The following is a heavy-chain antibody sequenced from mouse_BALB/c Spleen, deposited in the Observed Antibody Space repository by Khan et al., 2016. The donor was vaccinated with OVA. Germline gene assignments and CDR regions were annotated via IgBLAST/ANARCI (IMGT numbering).Heavy chain of an antibody. CDR3: ARSGYFAWFAY. V-gene: IGHV14-1*02. CDR2: IDPENGET. Sequence: IQLQQSGAEIVRPGALVKLSCKGYGFNIKDYYTHWVKQRPEQGLEWIGWIDPENGETVYDPKFQGKANITADTSSNTAYLQLSSLTSEDTAVYYCARSGYFAWFAYWGQGTLVTVSA. J-gene: IGHJ3*01. CDR1: GFNIKDYY.